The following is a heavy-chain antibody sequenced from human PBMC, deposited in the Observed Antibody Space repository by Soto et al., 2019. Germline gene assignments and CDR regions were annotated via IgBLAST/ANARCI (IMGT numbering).Heavy chain of an antibody. CDR3: ASARHIGP. Sequence: GGSLRLSCAASGFTFSNYWMSWVRQAPGKGLEWVANIKQDGSESNYADSVKGRFTISRDNAENSLYLQMTSLRAEDTAVYYCASARHIGPWGKGTLVTVS. J-gene: IGHJ5*02. CDR2: IKQDGSES. D-gene: IGHD2-21*01. V-gene: IGHV3-7*01. CDR1: GFTFSNYW.